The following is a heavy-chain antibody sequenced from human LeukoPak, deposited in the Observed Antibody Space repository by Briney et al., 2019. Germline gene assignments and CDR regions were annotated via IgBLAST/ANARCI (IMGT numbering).Heavy chain of an antibody. CDR2: IRFDGSQR. D-gene: IGHD1-26*01. J-gene: IGHJ4*02. Sequence: GGSLRLSCAASGFTFSSFGMHWVRQAPGKGLEWVAFIRFDGSQRYHADSVKGRFTISRDNSKNTLYLQMNSLRAEDTSVYYCAKDLGDSGPTPDSDYWGQGTLVTVSS. CDR1: GFTFSSFG. CDR3: AKDLGDSGPTPDSDY. V-gene: IGHV3-30*02.